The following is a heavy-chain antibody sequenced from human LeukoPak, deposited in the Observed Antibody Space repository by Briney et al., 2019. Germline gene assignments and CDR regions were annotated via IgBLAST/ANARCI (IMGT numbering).Heavy chain of an antibody. J-gene: IGHJ4*02. D-gene: IGHD4-23*01. Sequence: SETLSLTCSVSGGAINNYYWTWIRQPPGKGLEWIGYIYSTGSPYYNPSHKSRVTMSVDTSKNQFSLKLSSVTAADTAVYYCARGGDYFGGNSVDDYWGQGTLVTVSS. CDR3: ARGGDYFGGNSVDDY. V-gene: IGHV4-59*12. CDR1: GGAINNYY. CDR2: IYSTGSP.